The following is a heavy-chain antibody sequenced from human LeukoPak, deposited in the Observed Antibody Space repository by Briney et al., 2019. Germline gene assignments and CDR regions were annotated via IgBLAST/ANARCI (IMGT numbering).Heavy chain of an antibody. V-gene: IGHV3-7*01. CDR3: VRDSPGYGAYDFD. CDR1: GFTFSSYW. J-gene: IGHJ4*02. D-gene: IGHD5-12*01. Sequence: GGSLRLSCAASGFTFSSYWMSWVRQAPGKGLEWVANIKEDGSAKYYVDYVKGRFTISRDNAKNSLYLQMNNLSDEDTAVYYCVRDSPGYGAYDFDWGQGTLVTVSS. CDR2: IKEDGSAK.